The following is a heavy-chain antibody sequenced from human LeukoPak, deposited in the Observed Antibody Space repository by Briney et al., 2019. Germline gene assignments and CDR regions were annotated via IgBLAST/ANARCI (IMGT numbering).Heavy chain of an antibody. D-gene: IGHD2-2*01. CDR2: ISYDGSNK. V-gene: IGHV3-30-3*01. J-gene: IGHJ5*02. CDR3: ARAPQYCSSTSCFSNWFDP. Sequence: GGSLRLSCAASGFTFSSYAMHWVRQAPGKGLEWVAVISYDGSNKYYADSVKGRFTISRDNSKNTLYLQMNNLRAEDTAVYYCARAPQYCSSTSCFSNWFDPWGQGTLVTVSS. CDR1: GFTFSSYA.